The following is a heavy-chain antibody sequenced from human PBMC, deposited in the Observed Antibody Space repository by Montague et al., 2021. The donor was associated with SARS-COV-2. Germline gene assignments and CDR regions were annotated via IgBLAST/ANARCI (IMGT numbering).Heavy chain of an antibody. CDR3: ARAQNTCFIANCVNYFDF. Sequence: SETLSLTCTVSGGSISSYYWSWIRQPPGKGLEWIGYIYYTGSTKYNPSLKSRVTMSLDRPTNRFSLRLNFVTAADTAMYYCARAQNTCFIANCVNYFDFWGLGAQVTVSS. CDR2: IYYTGST. V-gene: IGHV4-59*01. D-gene: IGHD1-1*01. CDR1: GGSISSYY. J-gene: IGHJ4*02.